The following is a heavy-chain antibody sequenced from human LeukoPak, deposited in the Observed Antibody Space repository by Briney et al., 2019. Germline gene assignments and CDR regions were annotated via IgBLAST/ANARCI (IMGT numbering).Heavy chain of an antibody. J-gene: IGHJ3*02. V-gene: IGHV1-46*01. Sequence: ASVKVSCKASGYTFTSYYMHWVPQAPGQGLEWRGIINPSGGSTSYAQKFQGRVTMTRDMSTSTVYMELSSLRSEGTAVYYCARAYFYIAPKEAFDIWGQGTMVTVSS. CDR3: ARAYFYIAPKEAFDI. CDR2: INPSGGST. D-gene: IGHD2-15*01. CDR1: GYTFTSYY.